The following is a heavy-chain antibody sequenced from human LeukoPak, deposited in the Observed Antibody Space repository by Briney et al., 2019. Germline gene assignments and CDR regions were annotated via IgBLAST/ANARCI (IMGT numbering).Heavy chain of an antibody. Sequence: GGSLRLSCAASGFTFSSYSMNWVRQAPGKGLEWVSSISSSSSYIYYADSVKGRFTISRDNAKNSLYLQMNSLRAEDTAVYYCARVIVAVACFGYYYYMDVWGKGTTVTVSS. V-gene: IGHV3-21*01. CDR3: ARVIVAVACFGYYYYMDV. J-gene: IGHJ6*03. CDR1: GFTFSSYS. CDR2: ISSSSSYI. D-gene: IGHD6-19*01.